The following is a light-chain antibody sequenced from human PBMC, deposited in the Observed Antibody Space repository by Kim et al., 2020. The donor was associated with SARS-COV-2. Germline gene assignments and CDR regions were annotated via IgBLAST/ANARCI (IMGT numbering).Light chain of an antibody. CDR1: SSDVGSYNL. CDR3: CSYAGSVV. J-gene: IGLJ2*01. CDR2: EVS. V-gene: IGLV2-23*02. Sequence: SPGQSITISCTGTSSDVGSYNLVSWYQQHPGKAPKLMIYEVSKRPSGVSNRFSGSKSGNTASLTISGLQAEDEADYYCCSYAGSVVFGGGTKLTVL.